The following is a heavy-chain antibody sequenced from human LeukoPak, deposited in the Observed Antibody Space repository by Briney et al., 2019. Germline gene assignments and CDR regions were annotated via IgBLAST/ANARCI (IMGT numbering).Heavy chain of an antibody. CDR1: GFTFSSYS. V-gene: IGHV3-48*02. CDR3: ARDYGDLPARVGYFDY. Sequence: PRGSLRLSCAASGFTFSSYSMNWVRQAPGKGLEWVSYISSSSSMIYYADSVKGRFTISRDNAKNSLYLQLKSLRDEDTAIYYCARDYGDLPARVGYFDYWGQRTVV. D-gene: IGHD4-17*01. J-gene: IGHJ4*02. CDR2: ISSSSSMI.